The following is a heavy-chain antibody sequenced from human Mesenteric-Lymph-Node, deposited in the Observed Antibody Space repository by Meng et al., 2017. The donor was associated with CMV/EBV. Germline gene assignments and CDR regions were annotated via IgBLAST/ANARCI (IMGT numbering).Heavy chain of an antibody. CDR2: INHSGST. CDR3: ARGSSYDILTGYFDY. CDR1: GGSFSGYY. Sequence: VQLHQWGSGLWNPSEPPYVTCAVYGGSFSGYYWNWIRQSPEQGLEWMGEINHSGSTTYNPSFTSRIIISVDTSTNQISLNMSSVTAADTAVYYCARGSSYDILTGYFDYWGQGALVTVSS. D-gene: IGHD3-9*01. J-gene: IGHJ4*02. V-gene: IGHV4-34*01.